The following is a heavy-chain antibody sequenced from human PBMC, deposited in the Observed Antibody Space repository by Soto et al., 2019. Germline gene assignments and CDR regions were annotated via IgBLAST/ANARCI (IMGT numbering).Heavy chain of an antibody. J-gene: IGHJ5*02. V-gene: IGHV3-7*01. CDR2: IKQDGSEK. CDR3: ATELLWFGELLRTTTATYNWFDP. D-gene: IGHD3-10*01. CDR1: GFTFSSYW. Sequence: GGSLRLSCAASGFTFSSYWMSWVRQAPGKGLEWVANIKQDGSEKYYVDSVKGRFTISRDNAKNSLYLQMNSLRAEDTAVYYCATELLWFGELLRTTTATYNWFDPWGQGTLVTVSS.